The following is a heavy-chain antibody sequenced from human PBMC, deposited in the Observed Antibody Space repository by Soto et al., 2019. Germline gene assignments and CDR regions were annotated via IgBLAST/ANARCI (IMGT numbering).Heavy chain of an antibody. D-gene: IGHD4-17*01. CDR1: GFTFSSYA. CDR2: ISGSGGST. V-gene: IGHV3-23*01. Sequence: EVQLLESGGGLVQPGGSLRLSCAASGFTFSSYAMSWVRQAPGKGLEWVSAISGSGGSTYYADSVKGRFTISRDNSKNTLYLQMNSRRAEDTAVYYCAKDRRVYGDYATFDYWGQGTLVTVSS. CDR3: AKDRRVYGDYATFDY. J-gene: IGHJ4*02.